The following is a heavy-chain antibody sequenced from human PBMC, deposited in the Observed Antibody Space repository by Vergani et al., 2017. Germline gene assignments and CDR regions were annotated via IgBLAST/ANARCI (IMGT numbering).Heavy chain of an antibody. Sequence: QVQLQQWGAGLLKPSETLSLTCAVYGGSFSGYYWSWIRQPPGKGLEWIGEINHSGSTNYNPSLKSRVTISVDTSKNQFSLKLSSVTAADTAVYYCARGAVYYGSGSYLHYYYYMDVWGKXP. D-gene: IGHD3-10*01. J-gene: IGHJ6*03. CDR2: INHSGST. V-gene: IGHV4-34*01. CDR3: ARGAVYYGSGSYLHYYYYMDV. CDR1: GGSFSGYY.